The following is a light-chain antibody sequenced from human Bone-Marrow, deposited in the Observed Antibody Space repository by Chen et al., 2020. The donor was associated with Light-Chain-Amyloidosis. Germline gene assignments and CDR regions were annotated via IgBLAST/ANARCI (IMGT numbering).Light chain of an antibody. CDR3: QSADRSGTYEVI. V-gene: IGLV3-25*03. Sequence: SYELTQPPSVSVFPGQTARITCSGDDLPTKYAYWYQQKPGQAPVLVIHRDTERPSGISERFSGSSSGTPATLTISGVQAEAKAEYHCQSADRSGTYEVIFGGGTKLTVL. J-gene: IGLJ2*01. CDR2: RDT. CDR1: DLPTKY.